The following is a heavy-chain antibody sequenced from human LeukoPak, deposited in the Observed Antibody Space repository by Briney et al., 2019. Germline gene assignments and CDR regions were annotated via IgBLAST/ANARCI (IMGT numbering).Heavy chain of an antibody. CDR2: INPNSGGT. D-gene: IGHD3-10*01. CDR3: AREGGFGELQLTSFRYDY. J-gene: IGHJ4*02. Sequence: GASVKVSCKASGYTFTGYYMHWVRQAPGQGLEWMGWINPNSGGTNYAQKFQGWVTMTRDTSISTAYMELSRLRSDDTAVYYCAREGGFGELQLTSFRYDYWGQGTLVTVSS. CDR1: GYTFTGYY. V-gene: IGHV1-2*04.